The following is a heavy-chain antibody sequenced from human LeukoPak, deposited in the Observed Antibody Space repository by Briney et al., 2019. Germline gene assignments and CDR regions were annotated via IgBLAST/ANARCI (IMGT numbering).Heavy chain of an antibody. Sequence: GGSLRLSCAASGFTFSSYAMHWVRQAPGKGLEWVAVISYDGSNKYYADSVKGRFTISRDNSKNTLYLQMNSLRAEDTAVYYCARDTLDYGVDYWDQGTLVTVSS. CDR1: GFTFSSYA. J-gene: IGHJ4*02. D-gene: IGHD4-17*01. CDR2: ISYDGSNK. V-gene: IGHV3-30-3*01. CDR3: ARDTLDYGVDY.